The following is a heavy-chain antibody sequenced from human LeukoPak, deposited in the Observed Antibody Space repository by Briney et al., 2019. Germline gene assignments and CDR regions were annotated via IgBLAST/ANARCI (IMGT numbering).Heavy chain of an antibody. J-gene: IGHJ4*02. CDR2: IYYIGST. V-gene: IGHV4-59*08. D-gene: IGHD1-26*01. Sequence: SETLSLTCTVSGGSISSYYWSWIRQPPGKGLEWIGYIYYIGSTNYNPSLKSRVTISVDTSKNQFSLKLSSVTAADTAVYYCARRFVSGSYEDYFDYWGQGTLVIVSS. CDR1: GGSISSYY. CDR3: ARRFVSGSYEDYFDY.